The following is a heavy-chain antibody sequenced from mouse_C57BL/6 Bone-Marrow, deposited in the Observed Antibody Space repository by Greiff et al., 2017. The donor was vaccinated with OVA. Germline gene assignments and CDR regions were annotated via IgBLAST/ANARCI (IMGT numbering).Heavy chain of an antibody. Sequence: EVNVVESGGGLVKPGGSLKLSCAASGFTFSSYTMSWVRQTPEKRLEWVATISGGGGNTYYPDSVKGRFTISRDNAKNTLYLQMSMLRAEDTALYYCARRYWDNYFDYWGQGTTLTVSS. J-gene: IGHJ2*01. CDR2: ISGGGGNT. V-gene: IGHV5-9*01. D-gene: IGHD4-1*01. CDR3: ARRYWDNYFDY. CDR1: GFTFSSYT.